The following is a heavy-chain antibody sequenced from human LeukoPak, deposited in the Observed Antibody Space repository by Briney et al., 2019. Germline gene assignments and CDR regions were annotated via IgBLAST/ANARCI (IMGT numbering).Heavy chain of an antibody. CDR2: ISYDGSNT. J-gene: IGHJ4*02. V-gene: IGHV3-30*18. CDR3: AKPYYYGSRSYMDY. D-gene: IGHD3-10*01. Sequence: GGSLRLSCAASGFTFRSYWMLWVRQAPGKGLEWVAVISYDGSNTYYADSVKGRFTISRDNSKNMLYLQMNSLRAEDTAVYYCAKPYYYGSRSYMDYWGQGTLVTVSS. CDR1: GFTFRSYW.